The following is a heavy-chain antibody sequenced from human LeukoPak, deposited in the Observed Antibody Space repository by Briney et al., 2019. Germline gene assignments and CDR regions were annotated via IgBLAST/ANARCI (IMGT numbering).Heavy chain of an antibody. V-gene: IGHV3-30-3*01. Sequence: GRSLRLSCAASGFTFTNFAMHWVRQAPGKGLDWVALISYDGNSIYYPDSVKCRFSISRDNSRNTLYLQMNSLRAEDTAVYYCARDSGWFGEYDFWGQGTLVTVSS. J-gene: IGHJ4*02. CDR1: GFTFTNFA. CDR2: ISYDGNSI. D-gene: IGHD3-10*01. CDR3: ARDSGWFGEYDF.